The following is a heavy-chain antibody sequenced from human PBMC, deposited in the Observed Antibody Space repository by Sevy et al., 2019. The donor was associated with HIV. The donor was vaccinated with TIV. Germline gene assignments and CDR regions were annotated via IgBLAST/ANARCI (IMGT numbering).Heavy chain of an antibody. D-gene: IGHD3-22*01. CDR1: GYTLTKLG. CDR2: FDPEDGET. J-gene: IGHJ4*02. V-gene: IGHV1-24*01. Sequence: ASVKVSCKVSGYTLTKLGMHWVRQAPGKGPEWMGSFDPEDGETIYAQKFQGRLTMTEDTSTDTAYMDLSSLRSEDTAVYFCATTKDYYESSGSPFDYWGQRTVVTVSS. CDR3: ATTKDYYESSGSPFDY.